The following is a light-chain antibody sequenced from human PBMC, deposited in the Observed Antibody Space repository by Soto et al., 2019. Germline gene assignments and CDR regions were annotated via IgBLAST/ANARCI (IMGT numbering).Light chain of an antibody. CDR3: SSFAGNNNLV. CDR2: EVS. Sequence: QSALTQPPSASGSPGQSGTISCTGTSSDVGGYNYVSWYQQHPGKAPKLMISEVSKRTSGVPDRFSGSKSGNTASLTVSGLQADDEADDYCSSFAGNNNLVSGGGTQLTVL. V-gene: IGLV2-8*01. CDR1: SSDVGGYNY. J-gene: IGLJ2*01.